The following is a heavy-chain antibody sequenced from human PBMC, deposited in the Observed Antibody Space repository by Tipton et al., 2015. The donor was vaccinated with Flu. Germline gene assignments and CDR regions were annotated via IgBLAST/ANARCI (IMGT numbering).Heavy chain of an antibody. V-gene: IGHV4-61*02. CDR3: ARGSGSGTYVIFDY. CDR2: LYTSGST. Sequence: TLSLTCNVSGDFITTGHYYWSWIRQPAGKGLEWIGRLYTSGSTSYNPSLKSRVTISVDTSKDQFSLKLSSVTAADTAVYYCARGSGSGTYVIFDYWGQGTLVTVSS. CDR1: GDFITTGHYY. D-gene: IGHD3-10*01. J-gene: IGHJ4*02.